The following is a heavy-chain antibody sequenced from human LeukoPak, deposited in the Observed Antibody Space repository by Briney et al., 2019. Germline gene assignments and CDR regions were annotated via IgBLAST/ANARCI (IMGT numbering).Heavy chain of an antibody. CDR3: ARRAGAYSHPYDY. CDR2: IYSGGST. D-gene: IGHD4/OR15-4a*01. J-gene: IGHJ4*02. Sequence: PGGSLRLSCAASGFTFSSYAMGWVRQAPGKGLEWVSFIYSGGSTHYSDSVKGRFTISRDNSKNTLYLQMNSLRAEDTAVYYCARRAGAYSHPYDYWGQGTLVTVSS. CDR1: GFTFSSYA. V-gene: IGHV3-53*01.